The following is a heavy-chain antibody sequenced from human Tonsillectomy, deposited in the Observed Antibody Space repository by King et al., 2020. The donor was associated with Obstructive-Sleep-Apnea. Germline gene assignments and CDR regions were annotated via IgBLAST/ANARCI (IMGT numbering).Heavy chain of an antibody. D-gene: IGHD2-2*01. V-gene: IGHV3-9*01. J-gene: IGHJ4*02. CDR2: IRWNSGSI. CDR3: AKESAVPAALDY. CDR1: GFIFDDYV. Sequence: VQLVESGGGLVQSGRSLRLSCAASGFIFDDYVMHWVRQAPGKGLEWVPGIRWNSGSIDYADPVKGRFTTSRANAENSLYLQMNSLRAEETAFYYCAKESAVPAALDYWGQGILVIVSS.